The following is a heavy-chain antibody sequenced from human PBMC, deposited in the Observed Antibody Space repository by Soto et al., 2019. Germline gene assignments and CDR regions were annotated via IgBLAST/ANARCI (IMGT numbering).Heavy chain of an antibody. Sequence: QVQLQESGPGLVKPSETLSLTCTVSGGSISSYYWSWIRQPAGKGLECIGRIYTSGSTNYNPALKSRVTMSVDTAKNQFSPKLSSVTAADTAVYYCAREGYYGMDVWGQGTTVTVSS. CDR2: IYTSGST. CDR3: AREGYYGMDV. V-gene: IGHV4-4*07. CDR1: GGSISSYY. J-gene: IGHJ6*02.